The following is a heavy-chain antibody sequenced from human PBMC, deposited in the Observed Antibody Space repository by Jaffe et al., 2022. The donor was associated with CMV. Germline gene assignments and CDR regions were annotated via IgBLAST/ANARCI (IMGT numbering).Heavy chain of an antibody. V-gene: IGHV3-7*01. CDR1: GFTFSSYW. J-gene: IGHJ6*02. CDR3: ARVEGGGLKWFGELLHYYYGMDV. CDR2: IKQDGSEK. Sequence: EVQLVESGGGLVQPGGSLRLSCAASGFTFSSYWMSWVRQAPGKGLEWVANIKQDGSEKYYVDSVKGRFTISRDNAKNSLYLQMNSLRAEDTAVYYCARVEGGGLKWFGELLHYYYGMDVWGQGTTVTVSS. D-gene: IGHD3-10*01.